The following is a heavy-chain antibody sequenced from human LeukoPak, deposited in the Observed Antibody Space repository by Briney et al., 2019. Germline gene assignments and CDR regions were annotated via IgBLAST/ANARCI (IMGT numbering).Heavy chain of an antibody. D-gene: IGHD1-26*01. CDR2: ISSSTTYI. CDR1: GFTFSSYS. CDR3: ARGAAGYVGASSFDY. V-gene: IGHV3-21*01. J-gene: IGHJ4*02. Sequence: GGSLRLSCAASGFTFSSYSMNWVRQAPGKGLEWVPSISSSTTYISYADSVKGRFTISRDNAKNSLYLQTNSLRAEDTAVYYCARGAAGYVGASSFDYWGQGTLVTVSS.